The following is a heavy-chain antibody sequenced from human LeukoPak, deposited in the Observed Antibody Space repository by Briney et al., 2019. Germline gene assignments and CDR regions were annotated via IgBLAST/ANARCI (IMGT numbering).Heavy chain of an antibody. CDR1: GFTFSSYA. CDR2: ISGSGGST. V-gene: IGHV3-23*01. D-gene: IGHD2-2*01. CDR3: AKDLVWRVVPAYGMDV. Sequence: GGSLRLSSAASGFTFSSYAMSWVRQAPGKGLEWVPAISGSGGSTYYADSVKGRLTISRDNSKNTLYLQMNSLRAEDTAVYYCAKDLVWRVVPAYGMDVWGKGTTVTVSS. J-gene: IGHJ6*04.